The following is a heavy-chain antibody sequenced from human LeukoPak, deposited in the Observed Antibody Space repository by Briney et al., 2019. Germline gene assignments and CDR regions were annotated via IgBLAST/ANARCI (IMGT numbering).Heavy chain of an antibody. Sequence: PGGSLRLSCAASGFRFSDYWMTWVRQAPGKGLECVANIKTDGSEKYYPDSVRGRFTVSRDNAKNSLYLKMNRRRVEDKAVYYLARNLNQERHGWGQGTLVTVSS. CDR2: IKTDGSEK. V-gene: IGHV3-7*01. D-gene: IGHD1-14*01. CDR1: GFRFSDYW. CDR3: ARNLNQERHG. J-gene: IGHJ4*02.